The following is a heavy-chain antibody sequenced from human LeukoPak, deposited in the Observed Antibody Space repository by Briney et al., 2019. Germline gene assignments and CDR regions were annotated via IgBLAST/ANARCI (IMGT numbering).Heavy chain of an antibody. CDR1: GGTFSSYA. CDR3: AAAYYYDSSGYSPHDY. V-gene: IGHV1-69*13. J-gene: IGHJ4*02. Sequence: ASVKVSCKASGGTFSSYAISWVRQAPGQGLEWMGGIIPIFGTANYAQKFQGRVTITADESTSTAYMELSSLSSEDTTVYYCAAAYYYDSSGYSPHDYWGQGTLVTVSS. CDR2: IIPIFGTA. D-gene: IGHD3-22*01.